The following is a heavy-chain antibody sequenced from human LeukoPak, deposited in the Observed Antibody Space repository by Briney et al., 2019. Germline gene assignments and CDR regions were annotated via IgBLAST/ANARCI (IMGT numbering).Heavy chain of an antibody. CDR1: GYSFTSYW. CDR3: ARLPYSSSWSRGNWFDP. D-gene: IGHD6-13*01. Sequence: GESLQISCKGSGYSFTSYWIGWVRQLPGKGLEWMGIIYPGDSDTRYSPSFQGQVTISADKSISTAYLQWSSLKASDTAMYYCARLPYSSSWSRGNWFDPWGQGTLVTVSS. J-gene: IGHJ5*02. V-gene: IGHV5-51*01. CDR2: IYPGDSDT.